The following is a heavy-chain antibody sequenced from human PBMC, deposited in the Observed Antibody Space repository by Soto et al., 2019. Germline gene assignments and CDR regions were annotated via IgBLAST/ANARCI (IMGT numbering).Heavy chain of an antibody. CDR3: VKVSYSSLTTLGSAFDV. Sequence: ESGGGLVQPGRSLRLSCAASGFTFDDYAMHWVRQAPGKGLEWVSGISWSGDNMAYADSVKGRFITSRDNVKNSLYLQMNSLRVEDTALYHCVKVSYSSLTTLGSAFDVWGQGTTVTVS. CDR2: ISWSGDNM. J-gene: IGHJ3*01. V-gene: IGHV3-9*01. CDR1: GFTFDDYA. D-gene: IGHD4-4*01.